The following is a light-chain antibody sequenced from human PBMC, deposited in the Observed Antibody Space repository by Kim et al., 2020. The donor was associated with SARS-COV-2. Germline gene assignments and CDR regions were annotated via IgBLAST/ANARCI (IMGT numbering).Light chain of an antibody. V-gene: IGLV3-21*04. CDR1: NIGSKS. CDR2: YDS. Sequence: SYELTQPPSVSVAPGKTARITCGGNNIGSKSVHWYQQKPGQAPVLVIYYDSDRPSGIPERFSGSNSGNTATLTISRVEAGDVADYYCQVWDSSSDGVFGGGTQLTVL. J-gene: IGLJ3*02. CDR3: QVWDSSSDGV.